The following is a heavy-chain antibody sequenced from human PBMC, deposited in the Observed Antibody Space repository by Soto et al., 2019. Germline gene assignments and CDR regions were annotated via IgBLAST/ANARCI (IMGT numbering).Heavy chain of an antibody. CDR3: ARDQEAGSFFPYYNGMDV. Sequence: EVQLVESGGGLVQPGGSLRLSCATSGFTFSSYEMNWVRQAPGKGLEWVSYISSSGSTIYYADSVKGRFTISRDNAKNSLYLQMDSLRADDTAVYYCARDQEAGSFFPYYNGMDVWGQGTAVTVSS. J-gene: IGHJ6*02. CDR2: ISSSGSTI. D-gene: IGHD6-13*01. CDR1: GFTFSSYE. V-gene: IGHV3-48*03.